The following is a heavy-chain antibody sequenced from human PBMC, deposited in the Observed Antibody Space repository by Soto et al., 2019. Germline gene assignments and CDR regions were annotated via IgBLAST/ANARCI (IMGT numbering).Heavy chain of an antibody. CDR1: GFPFNNYA. D-gene: IGHD3-16*01. CDR2: ISYDGSNS. V-gene: IGHV3-30*18. CDR3: AKGILSATFAPYAMDV. J-gene: IGHJ6*02. Sequence: LRLSCAASGFPFNNYAMHWVRQRPGKGLDWVAVISYDGSNSYYSDSVKGRFTVSRDRSKNTLSLQMNSLRVEDTAVYYCAKGILSATFAPYAMDVWGQGTTVTVSS.